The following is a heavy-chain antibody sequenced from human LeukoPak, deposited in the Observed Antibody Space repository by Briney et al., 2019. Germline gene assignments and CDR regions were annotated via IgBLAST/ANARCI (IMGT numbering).Heavy chain of an antibody. D-gene: IGHD2-2*01. V-gene: IGHV3-30*04. Sequence: GGSLRLSCAASEFTFSRYAMHWVRQAPGKGLEWVAVISYDGSNKYYADSVKGRFTISRDNSKNTLYLQMNSLRAEDTAVYYCARPFTDCSSTSCSYYYYGMDVWGQGTTVTVSS. CDR2: ISYDGSNK. CDR1: EFTFSRYA. CDR3: ARPFTDCSSTSCSYYYYGMDV. J-gene: IGHJ6*02.